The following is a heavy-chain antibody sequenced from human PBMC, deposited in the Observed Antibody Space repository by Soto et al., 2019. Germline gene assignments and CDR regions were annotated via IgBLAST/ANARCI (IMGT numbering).Heavy chain of an antibody. Sequence: ASVKVSCKVSGYTFTSYDINWVRQATGQGLEWMGWMNPNSGNTGYAQKFQGRVTMTRNTSISTAYMELSSLRSEDTAVYYCARASMGGLAFDIWGQGTMVTVSS. D-gene: IGHD3-3*02. J-gene: IGHJ3*02. CDR1: GYTFTSYD. CDR2: MNPNSGNT. V-gene: IGHV1-8*01. CDR3: ARASMGGLAFDI.